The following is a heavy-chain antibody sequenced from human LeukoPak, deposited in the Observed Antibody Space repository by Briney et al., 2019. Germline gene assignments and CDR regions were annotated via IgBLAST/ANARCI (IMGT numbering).Heavy chain of an antibody. V-gene: IGHV4-39*07. J-gene: IGHJ4*02. CDR3: AGGSFYDYGGNSRDY. Sequence: PSETLSLTCTVSGGSISSSSYYWGWIRQPPGKGLEWIGSIYYSGSTYYNPSLKSRVTISVDTSKNQFSLKLSSVTAADTAVYYCAGGSFYDYGGNSRDYWGQGTLVTVSS. CDR2: IYYSGST. D-gene: IGHD4-23*01. CDR1: GGSISSSSYY.